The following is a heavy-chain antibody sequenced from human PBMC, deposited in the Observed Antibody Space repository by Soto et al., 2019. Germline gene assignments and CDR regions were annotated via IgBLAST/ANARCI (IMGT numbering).Heavy chain of an antibody. Sequence: QVQLQQWGAGLLKPSETLSLTCAVYGGSFSGYYWSWIRQPPGKGLEWIGEINHSGSTNYNPSLKSRVTISVDTSKNQFSLKLSSVTAADTAVYYCARGPRGSSGWYYWGQGTLVTVSS. D-gene: IGHD6-19*01. J-gene: IGHJ4*02. CDR1: GGSFSGYY. CDR2: INHSGST. V-gene: IGHV4-34*01. CDR3: ARGPRGSSGWYY.